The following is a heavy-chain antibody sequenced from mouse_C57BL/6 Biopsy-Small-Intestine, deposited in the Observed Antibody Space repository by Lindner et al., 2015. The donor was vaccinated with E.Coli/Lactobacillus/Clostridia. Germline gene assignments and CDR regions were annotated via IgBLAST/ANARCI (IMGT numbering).Heavy chain of an antibody. V-gene: IGHV14-2*01. J-gene: IGHJ4*01. CDR1: GFNIKDYY. CDR2: IDPEDGET. D-gene: IGHD1-1*01. Sequence: VQLQESGAELVKPGASVKLSCTASGFNIKDYYMHWVKQRTEQGLEWIGRIDPEDGETKYAPKFQGKATITTDTSSNTAYLQLSSLTSEGTAVYYCARTYYYGSSYNVMDYWGQGTSVTVSS. CDR3: ARTYYYGSSYNVMDY.